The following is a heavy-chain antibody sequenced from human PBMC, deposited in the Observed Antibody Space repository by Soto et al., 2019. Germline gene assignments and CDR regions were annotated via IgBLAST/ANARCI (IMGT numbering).Heavy chain of an antibody. Sequence: QVQLVQSGAEVKKPGASVKVSCKASGYTFTTYAMHWVRQAPGQRFEWMGWINAGNGNTQYSQKFQGRVTITRDTSASTAYMELSSLRSEDTAVYYCATSRDYCSSTSCYEGYYDYMDVWGKGTTVTVSS. CDR2: INAGNGNT. D-gene: IGHD2-2*01. V-gene: IGHV1-3*01. CDR3: ATSRDYCSSTSCYEGYYDYMDV. CDR1: GYTFTTYA. J-gene: IGHJ6*03.